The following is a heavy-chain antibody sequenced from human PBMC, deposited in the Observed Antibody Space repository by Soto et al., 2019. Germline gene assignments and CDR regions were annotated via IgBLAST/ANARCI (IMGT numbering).Heavy chain of an antibody. J-gene: IGHJ6*02. D-gene: IGHD3-10*01. V-gene: IGHV3-21*01. CDR3: ARVFGFGVTYYYYGMDV. CDR1: GFTFSSYS. Sequence: NPGGSLRLSCAASGFTFSSYSMNWVRQAPGKGLEWVSSISSSSSYIYYADSVKGRFTISRDNAKNSLYLQMNSLRAEDTAVYYCARVFGFGVTYYYYGMDVWGQGTTVTVSS. CDR2: ISSSSSYI.